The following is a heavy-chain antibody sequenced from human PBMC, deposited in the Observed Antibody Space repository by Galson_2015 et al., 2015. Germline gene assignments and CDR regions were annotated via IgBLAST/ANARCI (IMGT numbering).Heavy chain of an antibody. D-gene: IGHD5-12*01. CDR1: GFTFSSYA. CDR2: ISGSGGST. V-gene: IGHV3-23*01. J-gene: IGHJ4*02. Sequence: SLRLSCAASGFTFSSYAMGWVRQAPGKGLEWVSAISGSGGSTYYADSVKGRFTISRDNSKNTLYLQMNSLRAEDTAVYYCAITNRPGARSGWWLREGGFDYWGQGTLVTVSS. CDR3: AITNRPGARSGWWLREGGFDY.